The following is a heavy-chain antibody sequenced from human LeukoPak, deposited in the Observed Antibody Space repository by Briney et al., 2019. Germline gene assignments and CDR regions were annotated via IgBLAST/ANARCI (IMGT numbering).Heavy chain of an antibody. CDR2: ISSSGSTI. Sequence: GGSLRLSCAASGFTFSSYEMNWVRQAPGKGLEWVSYISSSGSTIYYADSVEGRFTISRDNAKNSLYLQMNSLRGEDTAVYYCARDGTPIYSSGWVYMDVWGKGTTVTVSS. D-gene: IGHD6-25*01. CDR3: ARDGTPIYSSGWVYMDV. CDR1: GFTFSSYE. J-gene: IGHJ6*04. V-gene: IGHV3-48*03.